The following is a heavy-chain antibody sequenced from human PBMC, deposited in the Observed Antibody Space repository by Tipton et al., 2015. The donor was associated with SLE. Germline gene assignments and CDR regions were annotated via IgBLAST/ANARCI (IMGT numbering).Heavy chain of an antibody. V-gene: IGHV3-66*02. CDR1: GFTFSQAW. CDR3: ARGPSDYHYYMDV. J-gene: IGHJ6*03. Sequence: QLVQSGGGLVKPGGSLRLSCAGSGFTFSQAWMSWVRQAPGKGLEWVSSIDAGGRKKYADSVKGRFIISRDTSRNTLYLEMNSLRVEDTARYFCARGPSDYHYYMDVWGKGTTVTVSS. CDR2: IDAGGRK.